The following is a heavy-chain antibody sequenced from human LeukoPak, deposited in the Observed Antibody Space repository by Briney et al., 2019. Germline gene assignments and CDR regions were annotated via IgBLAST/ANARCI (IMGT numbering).Heavy chain of an antibody. Sequence: GGSLRLSCAASGFTFSSYWMHWVRQAPGKGLVWVSRINSDGSSTSYADSVKGRFTISRDNAKNTLYLQMNSLRAEDTAVYCCAKVNLGIDYYYYYMDVWGKGTTVTVSS. V-gene: IGHV3-74*01. CDR3: AKVNLGIDYYYYYMDV. D-gene: IGHD7-27*01. J-gene: IGHJ6*03. CDR1: GFTFSSYW. CDR2: INSDGSST.